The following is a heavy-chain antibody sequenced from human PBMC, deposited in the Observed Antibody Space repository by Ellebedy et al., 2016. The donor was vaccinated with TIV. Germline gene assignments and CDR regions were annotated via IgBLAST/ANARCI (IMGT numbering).Heavy chain of an antibody. V-gene: IGHV3-74*03. J-gene: IGHJ4*02. Sequence: GESLKISCAASGFTFTTYWLHWVRQAPGKGLVWVSGSNSDESRTKYADSVKGRLTISRDNAKNTLYLQMNSLRVEDTAVYYCVRDLQTDFDYWGQGTLVTVSS. D-gene: IGHD4-11*01. CDR1: GFTFTTYW. CDR2: SNSDESRT. CDR3: VRDLQTDFDY.